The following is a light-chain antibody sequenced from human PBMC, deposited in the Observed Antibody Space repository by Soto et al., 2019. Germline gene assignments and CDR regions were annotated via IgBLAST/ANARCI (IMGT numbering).Light chain of an antibody. CDR1: SSDVGAYKY. V-gene: IGLV2-14*01. J-gene: IGLJ3*02. CDR2: EVN. CDR3: ASHTSSSTWV. Sequence: QSVLTQPASVSGSPGQSITISCTGTSSDVGAYKYVSWYQQHPGKAPKLMIYEVNNRPSGISNRFSGSKSGNTASLTISGLQAEDEADYYCASHTSSSTWVFGGGTKLTVL.